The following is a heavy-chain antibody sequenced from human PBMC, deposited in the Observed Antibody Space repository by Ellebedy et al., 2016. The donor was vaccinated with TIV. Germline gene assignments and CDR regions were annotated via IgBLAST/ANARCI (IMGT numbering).Heavy chain of an antibody. V-gene: IGHV3-21*01. CDR1: GFSLRSYS. Sequence: PGGSLRLSCAEFGFSLRSYSMGWVRQAPGKGLEWVSSISTASESTFSADSVKGRFTISRDDATNTLFLQMNSLRLEDTATYYCARYGSGTYFDSWGQGIQVTVSA. D-gene: IGHD3-10*01. CDR3: ARYGSGTYFDS. J-gene: IGHJ4*02. CDR2: ISTASEST.